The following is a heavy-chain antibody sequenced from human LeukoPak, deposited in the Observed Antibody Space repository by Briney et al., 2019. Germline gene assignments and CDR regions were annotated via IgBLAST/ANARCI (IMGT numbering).Heavy chain of an antibody. J-gene: IGHJ4*02. CDR1: GDSFSNYH. CDR3: ARVGRGDHTWGSYSCDH. Sequence: SETLSLTCTVSGDSFSNYHWSWLRQPPGKGLEWIGYVSSSGSTSYSPSLKGRVTISVDTSKNQFSLKLSSVTAGDTAVYYCARVGRGDHTWGSYSCDHWGQGTLVSVDS. D-gene: IGHD3-16*01. V-gene: IGHV4-59*01. CDR2: VSSSGST.